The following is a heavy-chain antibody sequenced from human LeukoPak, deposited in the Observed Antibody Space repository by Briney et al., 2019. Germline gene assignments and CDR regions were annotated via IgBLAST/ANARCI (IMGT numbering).Heavy chain of an antibody. CDR3: AIQITMIVVVPYFDY. CDR1: GLTFSDYY. D-gene: IGHD3-22*01. CDR2: ISGSGTTT. V-gene: IGHV3-11*04. Sequence: PGGSLRLSCAASGLTFSDYYMTWIRQAPGKGQEWVSSISGSGTTTYSADSVRGRFTVSRDNAKNSVFLYMNSLRAEDTAVYYCAIQITMIVVVPYFDYWGQGTLVTVSS. J-gene: IGHJ4*02.